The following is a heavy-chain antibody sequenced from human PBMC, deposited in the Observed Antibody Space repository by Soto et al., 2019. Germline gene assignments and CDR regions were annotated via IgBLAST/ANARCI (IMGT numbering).Heavy chain of an antibody. D-gene: IGHD3-3*02. V-gene: IGHV3-7*01. CDR3: ARTREALDY. CDR1: RFTFSSYW. CDR2: IEPGGSEK. J-gene: IGHJ4*02. Sequence: EVQLVESGGNLVQPGGYLRLSCAASRFTFSSYWMTWVRQAPGKGLEWVANIEPGGSEKYYVDSVKGRFTISRDNAKNSLYLQMNSLRVEDTAVYYCARTREALDYWGQGTLVTVSS.